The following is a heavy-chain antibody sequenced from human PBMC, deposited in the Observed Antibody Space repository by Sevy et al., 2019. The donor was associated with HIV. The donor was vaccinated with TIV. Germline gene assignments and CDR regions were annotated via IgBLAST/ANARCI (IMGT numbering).Heavy chain of an antibody. V-gene: IGHV3-30*14. J-gene: IGHJ3*02. CDR1: GFKFNGHG. CDR2: ISHDGDNK. Sequence: GGSLRLSCVAPGFKFNGHGIHWVRQAPGKGLQWVEGISHDGDNKIYGDSVKGRFSISGDQSKNTVYLQMGTLTPEDTAIYYCARDFEVNNWRVVGAFDMWGLGTLVTVSS. CDR3: ARDFEVNNWRVVGAFDM. D-gene: IGHD3-3*01.